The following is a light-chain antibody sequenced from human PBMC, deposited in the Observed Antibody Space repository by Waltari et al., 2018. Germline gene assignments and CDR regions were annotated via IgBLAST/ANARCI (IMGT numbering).Light chain of an antibody. CDR3: QQYYTKYT. CDR1: QSVLYSSNNKNY. Sequence: DIVMTQSPDSLAVSLGERATINCKSSQSVLYSSNNKNYLAGYQQKPGQPPKLLIYWASTRESGVPDRFSGSGSGTDFTLTISGLQAEDVAVYYCQQYYTKYTFGQGTKLEIK. CDR2: WAS. J-gene: IGKJ2*01. V-gene: IGKV4-1*01.